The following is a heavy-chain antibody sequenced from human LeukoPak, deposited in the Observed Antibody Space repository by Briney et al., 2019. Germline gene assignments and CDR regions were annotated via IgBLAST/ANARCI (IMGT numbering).Heavy chain of an antibody. CDR2: IIPIFGTA. J-gene: IGHJ3*02. CDR3: ARGHYSGSSDAFDI. V-gene: IGHV1-69*06. CDR1: GGTFSSYA. Sequence: GASVKVSCKASGGTFSSYAISWVRQAPGQGLEWMGGIIPIFGTANYAQKFQGRVTITADKSTSTAYMELSSLRSEDTAVYYCARGHYSGSSDAFDIWGQGTMVTVSS. D-gene: IGHD1-26*01.